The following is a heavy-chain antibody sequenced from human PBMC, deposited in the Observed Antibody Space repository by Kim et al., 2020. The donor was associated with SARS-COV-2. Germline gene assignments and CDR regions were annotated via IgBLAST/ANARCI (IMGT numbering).Heavy chain of an antibody. J-gene: IGHJ4*02. CDR1: GGSISSSSYY. CDR2: INYSGST. Sequence: SETLSLTCTVSGGSISSSSYYWGWIRQPPGKGLEWIGSINYSGSTYYNPSLRSRVTISIDTSKNQFSLTVSSVTAADTAVYYCARHRATGSGSYLYWGQGTLVTVSS. CDR3: ARHRATGSGSYLY. D-gene: IGHD3-10*01. V-gene: IGHV4-39*01.